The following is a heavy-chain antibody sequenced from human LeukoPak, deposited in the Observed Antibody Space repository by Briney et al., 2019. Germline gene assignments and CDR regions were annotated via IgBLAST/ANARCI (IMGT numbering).Heavy chain of an antibody. V-gene: IGHV3-74*01. CDR2: ISSDGSST. J-gene: IGHJ4*02. CDR3: ARDLGGVTDY. Sequence: GGSLRLSCGAYGFTFRSHWMHWVRQPPGKGLVCVSRISSDGSSTSYADSVKGRFTISRDNAKNTLYLQMNSLRAEDTAVYYCARDLGGVTDYWGQGTLVTVSS. CDR1: GFTFRSHW. D-gene: IGHD2-21*02.